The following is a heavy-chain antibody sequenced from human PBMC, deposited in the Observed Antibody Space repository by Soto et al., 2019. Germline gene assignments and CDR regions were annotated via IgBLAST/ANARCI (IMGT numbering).Heavy chain of an antibody. J-gene: IGHJ4*02. CDR2: INAGNGNT. D-gene: IGHD1-7*01. V-gene: IGHV1-3*01. CDR3: ARAINWNYDFDY. Sequence: QIQLMQSGAEVKKPGASVKVSCKASGYTFTSYGIHWVRQAPGQRLEWTGWINAGNGNTKYSEKFQGRVTITRDTSASTAYLELSSLRSEDTAVYYCARAINWNYDFDYWGQGTLVTVSS. CDR1: GYTFTSYG.